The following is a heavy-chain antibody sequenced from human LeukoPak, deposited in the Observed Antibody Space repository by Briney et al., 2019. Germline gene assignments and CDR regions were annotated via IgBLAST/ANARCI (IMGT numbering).Heavy chain of an antibody. CDR1: GFTFSSYP. V-gene: IGHV3-23*01. D-gene: IGHD2-2*01. Sequence: GGSLRLSCAASGFTFSSYPMSWVRQAQGKGLQWVSAISGGGGSAYYADSVKGRFTISRDNSKSTLYLQMNSLRAEDTAIYYCAARPLMPPRFDNWGQGTLVTVSS. CDR3: AARPLMPPRFDN. J-gene: IGHJ4*02. CDR2: ISGGGGSA.